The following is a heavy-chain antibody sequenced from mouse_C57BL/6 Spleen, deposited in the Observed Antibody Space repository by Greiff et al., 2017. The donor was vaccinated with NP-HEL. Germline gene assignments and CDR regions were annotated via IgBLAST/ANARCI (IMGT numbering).Heavy chain of an antibody. V-gene: IGHV5-9-1*02. CDR2: ISSGGDYI. D-gene: IGHD1-1*01. CDR1: GFTFSRYA. Sequence: EVQRVESGEGLVKPGGSLKLSCAASGFTFSRYAMSWVRQTSEKRLEWVAYISSGGDYIYYAETVKGRFTISRDNARNTLYLQMSSLKSEDTAMYYCTRDNYGYAMDYWGQGTSVTVSS. J-gene: IGHJ4*01. CDR3: TRDNYGYAMDY.